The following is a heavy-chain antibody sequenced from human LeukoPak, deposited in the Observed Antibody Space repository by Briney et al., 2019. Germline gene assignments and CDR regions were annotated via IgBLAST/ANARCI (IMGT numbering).Heavy chain of an antibody. CDR2: IYYSGST. CDR3: AKMPHLQYFDF. V-gene: IGHV4-59*01. J-gene: IGHJ4*02. CDR1: GGSISSYY. Sequence: KPSETLSLTCTVSGGSISSYYWSWVRQPPGKGLEWIGYIYYSGSTNYNPSLKSRVTISVDTSKNQFSLKLSSVTAADTAVYHCAKMPHLQYFDFWGQGTLVTVSS. D-gene: IGHD2-2*01.